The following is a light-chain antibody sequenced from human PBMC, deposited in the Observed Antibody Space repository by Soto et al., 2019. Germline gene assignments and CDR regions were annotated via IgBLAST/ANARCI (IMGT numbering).Light chain of an antibody. Sequence: DIQMTQSPSTLSASVGDRVAITCRASQNIGSRLAWYQQKPDEAPKLLIYDASSLESGVPLRFGGSGSGTDFPLIISSLQLDVFETYYCQQCNTPFTFGGGTKVEIK. CDR2: DAS. V-gene: IGKV1-5*01. J-gene: IGKJ4*01. CDR3: QQCNTPFT. CDR1: QNIGSR.